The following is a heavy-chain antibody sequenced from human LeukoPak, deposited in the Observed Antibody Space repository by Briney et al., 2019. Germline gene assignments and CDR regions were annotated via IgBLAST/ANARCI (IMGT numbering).Heavy chain of an antibody. Sequence: SETLSLTCAVYGGSFSGYYWSWIRQPPGKGLEWIGEINHSGSTNYNPSPKSRVTISVDTSKNQFSLKLSSVTAADTAVYYCARWEGGSYCDFDYWGQGTLVTVSS. D-gene: IGHD1-26*01. CDR2: INHSGST. J-gene: IGHJ4*02. CDR3: ARWEGGSYCDFDY. CDR1: GGSFSGYY. V-gene: IGHV4-34*01.